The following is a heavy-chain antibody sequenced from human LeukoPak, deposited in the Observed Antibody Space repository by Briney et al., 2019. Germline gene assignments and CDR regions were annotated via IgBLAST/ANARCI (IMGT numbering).Heavy chain of an antibody. Sequence: SETLSLTCTVSGGSISSYYWSWIRQPPGKGLEWIGYIYYSGSTNYNPSLKSRVTISVDTSKNQFSLKLSSVTAADTAVYYCARGDFWSGYYLYWGQGTLVTVSS. CDR2: IYYSGST. V-gene: IGHV4-59*01. J-gene: IGHJ4*02. CDR1: GGSISSYY. D-gene: IGHD3-3*01. CDR3: ARGDFWSGYYLY.